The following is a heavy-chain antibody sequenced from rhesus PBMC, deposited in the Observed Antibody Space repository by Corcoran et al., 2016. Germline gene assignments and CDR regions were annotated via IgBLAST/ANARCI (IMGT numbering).Heavy chain of an antibody. V-gene: IGHV1-1*01. Sequence: QVQLVQSGAEIKQPGAPVKLSCKASGYPFTSYYIQRARQAPGQGLEWIGLISPYNGNKVYAQNFQGRVTITTDTSTSTGYMELSSLRSEDTAVYYCTRATGYSSSFLFDYWGQGVLVTVSS. D-gene: IGHD6-19*01. CDR2: ISPYNGNK. J-gene: IGHJ4*01. CDR1: GYPFTSYY. CDR3: TRATGYSSSFLFDY.